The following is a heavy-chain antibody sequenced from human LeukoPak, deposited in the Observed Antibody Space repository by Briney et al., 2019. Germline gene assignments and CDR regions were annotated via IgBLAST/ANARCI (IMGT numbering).Heavy chain of an antibody. Sequence: VASVKVSCKASGYTFTGYYMHWVRQAPGQGLEWMGWINPNSGGTNYAQKFQGRVTMTTDTSTSTAYMELRSLRSDDTAVYYCARDQARRFRSGYYPDAFDIWGQGTMVTVSS. CDR1: GYTFTGYY. V-gene: IGHV1-2*02. CDR2: INPNSGGT. CDR3: ARDQARRFRSGYYPDAFDI. J-gene: IGHJ3*02. D-gene: IGHD3-22*01.